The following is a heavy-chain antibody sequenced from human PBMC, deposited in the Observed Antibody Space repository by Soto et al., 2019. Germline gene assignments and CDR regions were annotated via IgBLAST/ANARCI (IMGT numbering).Heavy chain of an antibody. V-gene: IGHV4-31*02. D-gene: IGHD3-9*01. CDR2: IYYSGST. Sequence: SETLSLTCTVSGGSISSGGYYWSWIRQHPGKGLEWIGYIYYSGSTYYNPSLKSRVTISVDTSKSQFSLKLSSVTAADSAVYFCARLEGLATISYYFDFWGPGALVTVSS. CDR3: ARLEGLATISYYFDF. CDR1: GGSISSGGYY. J-gene: IGHJ4*02.